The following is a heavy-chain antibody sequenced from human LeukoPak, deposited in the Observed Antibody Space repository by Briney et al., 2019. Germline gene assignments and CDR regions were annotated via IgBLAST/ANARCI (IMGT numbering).Heavy chain of an antibody. CDR1: GYTLTELS. Sequence: ASVKVSCKVSGYTLTELSMHWVRQAPGKGLEWMGINFSHDGSTSNTQKFQGRVTMTRDTSTSTVYMELSSLRSEDTAVYYCARDSGSFHYDMDVWGQGTTVIVSS. CDR2: NFSHDGST. V-gene: IGHV1-46*01. J-gene: IGHJ6*02. D-gene: IGHD3-10*01. CDR3: ARDSGSFHYDMDV.